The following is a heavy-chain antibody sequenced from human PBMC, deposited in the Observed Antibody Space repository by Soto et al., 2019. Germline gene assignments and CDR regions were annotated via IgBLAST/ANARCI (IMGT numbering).Heavy chain of an antibody. D-gene: IGHD2-15*01. Sequence: GGLRLSCAASGSTFRSYSMNWVRQAPGKGLEWVSYISSSNRTINYADSVKGRFIISRDNAKNSLYLQMHSLRDEDTAVYYCAREGWPLLQTGMDVWGQGTTVTVSS. CDR1: GSTFRSYS. CDR2: ISSSNRTI. V-gene: IGHV3-48*02. CDR3: AREGWPLLQTGMDV. J-gene: IGHJ6*02.